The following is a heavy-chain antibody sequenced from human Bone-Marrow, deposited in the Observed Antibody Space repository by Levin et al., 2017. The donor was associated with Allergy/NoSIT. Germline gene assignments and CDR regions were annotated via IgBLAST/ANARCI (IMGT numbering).Heavy chain of an antibody. Sequence: GGSLRLSCAASGFTFDNYAMHWVRQAPGKGLEWVSTISWNGASIGYVDSVKGRFTISRDSASNSLYLEMNSLRPEDTALYYCSRDMKTAYYCGMAVWGQGTTVIVSS. V-gene: IGHV3-9*01. CDR2: ISWNGASI. D-gene: IGHD1-1*01. J-gene: IGHJ6*02. CDR1: GFTFDNYA. CDR3: SRDMKTAYYCGMAV.